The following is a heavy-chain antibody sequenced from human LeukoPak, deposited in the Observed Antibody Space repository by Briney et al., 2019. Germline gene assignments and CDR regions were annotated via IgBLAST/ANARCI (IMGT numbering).Heavy chain of an antibody. D-gene: IGHD3-3*01. CDR2: ISGSGGST. V-gene: IGHV3-23*01. J-gene: IGHJ4*02. CDR1: GFTFSSYA. Sequence: GGSLRLSCAASGFTFSSYAMSWVRQAPGKGLEWVSAISGSGGSTYYADSVKGRFTISRDNSKNTLYLQMNSLRAEDTAVYYCAKGFVVLEYYDFWSGYRNALFDYWGQGTLVTVSS. CDR3: AKGFVVLEYYDFWSGYRNALFDY.